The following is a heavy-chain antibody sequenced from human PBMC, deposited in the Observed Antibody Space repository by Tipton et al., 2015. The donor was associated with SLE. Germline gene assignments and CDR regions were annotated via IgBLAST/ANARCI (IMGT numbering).Heavy chain of an antibody. J-gene: IGHJ4*02. V-gene: IGHV4-38-2*01. CDR1: GYSISSGYY. D-gene: IGHD6-13*01. Sequence: TLSLTCAVYGYSISSGYYWGRIRQPPGKGREWIGSIYHSGSTYYNPPLKSRVTISVDTSKNQFSLKLSSVTAADTAVYYCARGAIAAAVDYWGQGTLVTVSS. CDR3: ARGAIAAAVDY. CDR2: IYHSGST.